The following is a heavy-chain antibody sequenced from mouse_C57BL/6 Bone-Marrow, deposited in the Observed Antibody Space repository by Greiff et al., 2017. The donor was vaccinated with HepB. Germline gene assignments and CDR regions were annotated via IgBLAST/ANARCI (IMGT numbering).Heavy chain of an antibody. J-gene: IGHJ3*01. CDR2: IHPNSGST. Sequence: QVQLQQPGAELVKPGASVKLSCKASGYTFTSYWMHWVKQRPGQGLEWIGMIHPNSGSTNYNEKFKSKATLTVDKSSSTAYMQLSSLTSEDSAVYYCARREGQLTGTFAYGGQGTLVTVSA. CDR3: ARREGQLTGTFAY. CDR1: GYTFTSYW. D-gene: IGHD4-1*01. V-gene: IGHV1-64*01.